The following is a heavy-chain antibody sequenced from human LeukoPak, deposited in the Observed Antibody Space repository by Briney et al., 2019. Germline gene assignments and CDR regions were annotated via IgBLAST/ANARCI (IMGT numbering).Heavy chain of an antibody. CDR2: ISWNSGSI. D-gene: IGHD3-10*01. CDR3: ARALITMVRDDAFDI. V-gene: IGHV3-9*01. CDR1: GFTFDDYA. J-gene: IGHJ3*02. Sequence: GGSLRLSCAASGFTFDDYAMHWVRQAPGKGLEWVSGISWNSGSIGYADSVKGRFTISRDNAKNSLYLQMNSLRAEDTALYYCARALITMVRDDAFDIWGQGTMVTVSS.